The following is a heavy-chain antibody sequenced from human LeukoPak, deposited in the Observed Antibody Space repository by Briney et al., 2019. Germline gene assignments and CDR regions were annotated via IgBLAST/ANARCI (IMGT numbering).Heavy chain of an antibody. Sequence: GGSLRLSCAASGFTFSSYAMHWVRQAPGKGLEYVSAISSNGGSTYYANSVKGRFTISRDNSKNTLYLQMGSLRAEDTAVYYCAKDRPSHERPLYNWFDPWGQGTLVTVSS. V-gene: IGHV3-64*01. CDR2: ISSNGGST. J-gene: IGHJ5*02. CDR3: AKDRPSHERPLYNWFDP. CDR1: GFTFSSYA. D-gene: IGHD1-14*01.